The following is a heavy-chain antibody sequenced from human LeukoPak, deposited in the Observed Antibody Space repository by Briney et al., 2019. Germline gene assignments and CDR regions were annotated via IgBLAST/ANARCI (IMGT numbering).Heavy chain of an antibody. CDR3: AGEESYCSGDCSPA. V-gene: IGHV3-21*01. D-gene: IGHD2-21*02. CDR2: ISKSSSYI. Sequence: VQPGGSLRPSCAASGFTCSTYKIYCVHQPRGEGLGWVSSISKSSSYIFYADSVKGRFTISRDNAKNSLFLQMNSLRVEDTAVYFCAGEESYCSGDCSPAWGQGTLVTVSS. J-gene: IGHJ5*02. CDR1: GFTCSTYK.